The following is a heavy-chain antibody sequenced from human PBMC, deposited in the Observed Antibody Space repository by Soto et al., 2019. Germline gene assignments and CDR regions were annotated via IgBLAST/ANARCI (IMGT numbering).Heavy chain of an antibody. D-gene: IGHD5-18*01. V-gene: IGHV3-15*01. CDR1: GFTFSNAW. CDR3: TTDPLHVDTAMVGENDY. J-gene: IGHJ4*02. Sequence: GGSLRLSCAASGFTFSNAWMSWVRQAPGKGLEWVGRIKSKTDGGTTDYAAPVKGRFTISRDDSKNTLYLQMNSLKTEDTAVYYCTTDPLHVDTAMVGENDYWGQGTLVTVSS. CDR2: IKSKTDGGTT.